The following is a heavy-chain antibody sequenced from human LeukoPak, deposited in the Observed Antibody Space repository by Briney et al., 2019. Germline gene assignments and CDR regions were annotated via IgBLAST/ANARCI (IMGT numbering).Heavy chain of an antibody. J-gene: IGHJ4*02. D-gene: IGHD3-10*01. CDR2: IHKDGSST. Sequence: GGSLRLSCAASGFTFSSKWMQWVRQAPGKGLVWVSRIHKDGSSTIYADSVKGRFTISRDNAKNTLYLQMNSLRAEDTAMCYCAREAYGSGNYYSDYWGQGTLVTVSS. CDR3: AREAYGSGNYYSDY. CDR1: GFTFSSKW. V-gene: IGHV3-74*01.